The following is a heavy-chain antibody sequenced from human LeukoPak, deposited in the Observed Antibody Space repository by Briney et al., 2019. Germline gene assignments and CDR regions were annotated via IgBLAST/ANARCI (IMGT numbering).Heavy chain of an antibody. D-gene: IGHD2-2*01. Sequence: SETLSLTCTASGGSISSGSYYWSWIRQPAGKGLEWIGRIYTSGSTNYNPSLKSRVTISVDTSKNQFSLKLSSVTAADTAVYYCARAPLRYCSSTSCRDYWGQGTLVTVSS. CDR3: ARAPLRYCSSTSCRDY. CDR1: GGSISSGSYY. V-gene: IGHV4-61*02. J-gene: IGHJ4*02. CDR2: IYTSGST.